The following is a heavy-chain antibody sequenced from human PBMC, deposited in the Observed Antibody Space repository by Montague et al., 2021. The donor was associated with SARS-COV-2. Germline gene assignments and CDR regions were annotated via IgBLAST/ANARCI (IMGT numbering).Heavy chain of an antibody. D-gene: IGHD3/OR15-3a*01. Sequence: SETLSLTCVVSDVSLSTSTWWSWVRQSPVKGLEWVGEIYLSGFTXXNPXGKSRVSISLDDSRSQFSLRLTSVTAADTAVYFCARGGLGNRGFDYWGQGTLVTVSS. J-gene: IGHJ4*02. CDR1: DVSLSTSTW. CDR2: IYLSGFT. CDR3: ARGGLGNRGFDY. V-gene: IGHV4-4*02.